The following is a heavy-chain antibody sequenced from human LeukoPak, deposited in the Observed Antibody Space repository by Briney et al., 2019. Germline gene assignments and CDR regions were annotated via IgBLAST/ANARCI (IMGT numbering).Heavy chain of an antibody. J-gene: IGHJ5*02. Sequence: GGSLRLSCVVSGFTFSSYAMSWVRQAPGKGLEWVSVVYSGDRTYYADSVKGRFTISRDNSKNTLYLQMNSLRAEDTAVYYCAEDANSGSSWGQGTLVTVSS. CDR1: GFTFSSYA. CDR3: AEDANSGSS. D-gene: IGHD5-12*01. V-gene: IGHV3-23*03. CDR2: VYSGDRT.